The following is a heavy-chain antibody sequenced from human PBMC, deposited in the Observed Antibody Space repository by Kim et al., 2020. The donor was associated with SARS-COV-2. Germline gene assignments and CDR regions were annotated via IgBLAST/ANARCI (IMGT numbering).Heavy chain of an antibody. D-gene: IGHD2-21*02. CDR3: ARRDCGGDCFGAFDI. J-gene: IGHJ3*02. Sequence: PSHDSRVNISVDTSKNRFSLKLSSVTAADTAVYYCARRDCGGDCFGAFDIWGQGTMVTVSS. V-gene: IGHV4-59*01.